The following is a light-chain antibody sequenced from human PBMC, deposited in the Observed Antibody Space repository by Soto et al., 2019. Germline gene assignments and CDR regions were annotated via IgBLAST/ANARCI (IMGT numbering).Light chain of an antibody. V-gene: IGKV3-20*01. CDR3: QQYGSSPPLT. J-gene: IGKJ4*01. CDR1: QSVSSSY. CDR2: GAS. Sequence: EIVLTQSPGTLSLSPGERVTLSCRASQSVSSSYLAWYQQKPGQAPRLLNYGASSMATGIPDRFSGSGSGTDFTLTISRLEPEDFAVYYCQQYGSSPPLTFGGGTKVEIK.